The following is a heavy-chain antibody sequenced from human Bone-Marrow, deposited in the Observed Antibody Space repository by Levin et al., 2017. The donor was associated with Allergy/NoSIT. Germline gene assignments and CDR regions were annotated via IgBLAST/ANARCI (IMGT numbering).Heavy chain of an antibody. CDR3: ARDMYYDSLTGYHYGMDV. Sequence: GESLKISCVASGFKFGDSTMSWFRQAQGQGLEWVGLVRNRAYGGTTEYAASLKDRFTISRDDSKSIAYLEMSSLKGDDTGVYYCARDMYYDSLTGYHYGMDVWGQGTTVTVS. D-gene: IGHD3-9*01. V-gene: IGHV3-49*03. CDR2: VRNRAYGGTT. J-gene: IGHJ6*02. CDR1: GFKFGDST.